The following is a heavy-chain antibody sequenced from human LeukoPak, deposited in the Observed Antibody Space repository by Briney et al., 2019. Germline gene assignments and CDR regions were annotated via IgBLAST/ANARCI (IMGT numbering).Heavy chain of an antibody. D-gene: IGHD3-10*01. CDR2: NNPSGGST. V-gene: IGHV1-46*01. J-gene: IGHJ3*02. CDR3: ARDSGSGTYTFDI. CDR1: GSYY. Sequence: ASVKVSCKVYGSYYMHWVRQAPGQAGEWIGINNPSGGSTSYAQKFQGRVTMTRDTSTSTVYMELSSLRSEDTAVYYCARDSGSGTYTFDIWGQGTVVTVSS.